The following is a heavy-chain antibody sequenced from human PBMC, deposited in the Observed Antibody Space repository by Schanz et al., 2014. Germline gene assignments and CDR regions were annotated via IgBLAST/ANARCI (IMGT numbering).Heavy chain of an antibody. CDR1: GYTFTTYA. CDR3: ARDAADFYDILTEEDY. Sequence: QVQLVQSGAEVKKPGASVRVSCKASGYTFTTYAMSWVRQAPGQGLEWVGWSSVYTGNTKYGQKVQGRVTMTTDTSASTAYMELSSLRSDDTAVYYCARDAADFYDILTEEDYWGQGTLVTVSS. V-gene: IGHV1-18*01. J-gene: IGHJ4*02. D-gene: IGHD3-9*01. CDR2: SSVYTGNT.